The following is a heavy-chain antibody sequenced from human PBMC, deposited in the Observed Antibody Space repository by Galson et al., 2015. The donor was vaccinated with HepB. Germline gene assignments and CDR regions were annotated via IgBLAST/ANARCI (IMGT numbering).Heavy chain of an antibody. J-gene: IGHJ6*02. CDR3: ARGGYYDSSGYPYYYYGMDV. D-gene: IGHD3-22*01. CDR1: GGSFSGYY. Sequence: TLSLTCAVYGGSFSGYYWSWIRQPPGKGLEWIGEINHSGSTNYNPSLKSRVTISVDTSKNQFSLKLSSVTAADTAVYYCARGGYYDSSGYPYYYYGMDVWGQGTTVTVSS. V-gene: IGHV4-34*01. CDR2: INHSGST.